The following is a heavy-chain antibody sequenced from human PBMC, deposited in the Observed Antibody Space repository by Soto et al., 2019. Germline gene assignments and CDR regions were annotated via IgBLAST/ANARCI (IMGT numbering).Heavy chain of an antibody. CDR2: INHSGST. CDR3: ARCDYVWGSYPQGGDAFDI. D-gene: IGHD3-16*02. V-gene: IGHV4-34*01. CDR1: GGSFSGDE. J-gene: IGHJ3*02. Sequence: PXETLSLFRAVYGGSFSGDEWSWIRQPPGKGLEWIGEINHSGSTNYNPSLKSRVTISLDTSKNQFSLKLSSVTAEDTAVYYCARCDYVWGSYPQGGDAFDIWGQGTMVTV.